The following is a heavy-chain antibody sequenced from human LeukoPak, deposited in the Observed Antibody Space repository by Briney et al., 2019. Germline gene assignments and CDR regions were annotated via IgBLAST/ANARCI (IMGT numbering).Heavy chain of an antibody. CDR2: IRYDGSNK. CDR1: GFTFSSYG. V-gene: IGHV3-30*02. CDR3: AKDAPNYYGSGSYPDY. Sequence: RGSLRLSCAASGFTFSSYGMHWVRQAPGKGLEWVAFIRYDGSNKYYADSVKGRFTISRDNSKNTLYLQMNSLRAEDTAVYYCAKDAPNYYGSGSYPDYWGQGTLVTVSS. J-gene: IGHJ4*02. D-gene: IGHD3-10*01.